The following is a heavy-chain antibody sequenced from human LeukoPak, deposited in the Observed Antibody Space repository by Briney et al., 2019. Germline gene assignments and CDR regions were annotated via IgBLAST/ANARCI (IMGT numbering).Heavy chain of an antibody. J-gene: IGHJ4*02. CDR2: IKQDGSEK. V-gene: IGHV3-7*01. CDR3: ARDRVAPGLYFDS. D-gene: IGHD2-15*01. CDR1: GFKFTDFW. Sequence: GGSLRLSCAASGFKFTDFWMNWVRQAPGRGLEWVASIKQDGSEKYYVDSVKGRLTISRDNARDSVYLQMNRLRGEDTAVYYCARDRVAPGLYFDSWGQGTLVTVSS.